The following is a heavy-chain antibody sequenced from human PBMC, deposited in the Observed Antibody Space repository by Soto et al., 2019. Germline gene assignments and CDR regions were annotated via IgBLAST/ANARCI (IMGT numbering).Heavy chain of an antibody. Sequence: SETLSLTCAVYGGSFSGYYWSWIRQPPGKGLERIGEINHSGSTNYNPSLKSRVTISVDTSKNQFSPKLSSVTAADTAVYYCASKSYDFWSGYSGRIMDVWGQGTTVTVSS. CDR2: INHSGST. D-gene: IGHD3-3*01. CDR1: GGSFSGYY. J-gene: IGHJ6*02. V-gene: IGHV4-34*01. CDR3: ASKSYDFWSGYSGRIMDV.